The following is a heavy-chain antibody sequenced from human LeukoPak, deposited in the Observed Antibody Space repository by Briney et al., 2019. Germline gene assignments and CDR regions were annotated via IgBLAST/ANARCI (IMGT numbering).Heavy chain of an antibody. Sequence: GASVKVSCKASGYTFTSYYIHWVRQAPGQGLEWMGWINPNNGGTNYAQKFQGRVTMTRDTSISTAYMELSRLRSDDTAVYYCARICSGGSCYPFDYWGQGTLVTVSS. CDR3: ARICSGGSCYPFDY. V-gene: IGHV1-2*02. J-gene: IGHJ4*02. D-gene: IGHD2-15*01. CDR1: GYTFTSYY. CDR2: INPNNGGT.